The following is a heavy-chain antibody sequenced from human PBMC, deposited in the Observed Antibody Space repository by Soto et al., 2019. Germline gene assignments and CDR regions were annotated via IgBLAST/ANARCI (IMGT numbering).Heavy chain of an antibody. J-gene: IGHJ5*02. CDR3: AKFYDTQDSNWFDP. Sequence: ASVKVSCKVSGYTLTELSMHWVRQAPGKGLEWMGGFDPEDGETIYAQKFQGRVTMTEDTSTDTAYMELSSLRSEDTAVYYCAKFYDTQDSNWFDPWGQGTLVTVSS. CDR1: GYTLTELS. CDR2: FDPEDGET. V-gene: IGHV1-24*01. D-gene: IGHD3-9*01.